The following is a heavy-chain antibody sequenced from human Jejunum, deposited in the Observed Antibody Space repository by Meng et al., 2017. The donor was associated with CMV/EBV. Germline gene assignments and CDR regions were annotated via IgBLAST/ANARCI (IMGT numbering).Heavy chain of an antibody. CDR3: ARASYCSGGSCYSNYGMDV. D-gene: IGHD2-15*01. V-gene: IGHV4-38-2*02. CDR1: SGDY. J-gene: IGHJ6*02. CDR2: IYHSGST. Sequence: SGDYWGWIRKPQGKGLEWIGSIYHSGSTYYNPSLKSRVTISVDTSKNQFSLKLSSVTAADTAVYYCARASYCSGGSCYSNYGMDVWGQGTTVTVSS.